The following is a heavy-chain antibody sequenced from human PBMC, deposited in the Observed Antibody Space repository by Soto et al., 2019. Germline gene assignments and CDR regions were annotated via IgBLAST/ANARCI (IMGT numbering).Heavy chain of an antibody. CDR3: ARVRHITNYGMAV. J-gene: IGHJ6*02. Sequence: QVQLVQSGAEVKKPGSSVKVSCGASGGTFSSYPINWVRQAPGQGIEWMGGIIPFFGTSNYAQKFQGRVTITAYESTSTPYRELRSLRSEDTAVYYCARVRHITNYGMAVCGQGTTVTVSS. CDR1: GGTFSSYP. V-gene: IGHV1-69*01. CDR2: IIPFFGTS. D-gene: IGHD2-21*01.